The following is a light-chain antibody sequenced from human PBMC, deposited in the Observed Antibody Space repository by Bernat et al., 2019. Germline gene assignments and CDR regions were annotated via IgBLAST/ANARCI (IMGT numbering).Light chain of an antibody. J-gene: IGKJ3*01. Sequence: VLTQFPGTLSLSPGERASLSCRASQSVGTNFLAWFQQKPAQPPRLLISGTSRRATGLPDRSSGGGSGTDFTLSISRLEQEGFDVYYCRQYGSVPVTFGPGTKVDI. V-gene: IGKV3-20*01. CDR1: QSVGTNF. CDR2: GTS. CDR3: RQYGSVPVT.